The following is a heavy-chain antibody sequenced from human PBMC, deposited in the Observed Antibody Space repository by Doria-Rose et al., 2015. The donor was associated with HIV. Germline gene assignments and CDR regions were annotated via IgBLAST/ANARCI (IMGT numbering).Heavy chain of an antibody. D-gene: IGHD6-13*01. CDR1: GVSLSSPGMG. CDR3: ARIKSSRWYHKYYLDF. J-gene: IGHJ4*02. CDR2: IFSDDER. V-gene: IGHV2-26*01. Sequence: QVTLKESGPVLVKPTETLTLTCTVSGVSLSSPGMGVSWIRQPPGEALEWLANIFSDDERSYKTSLKSRLTISRGTSKSQVVLTMTDMDPLDTATYYCARIKSSRWYHKYYLDFWGQGTLVIVSA.